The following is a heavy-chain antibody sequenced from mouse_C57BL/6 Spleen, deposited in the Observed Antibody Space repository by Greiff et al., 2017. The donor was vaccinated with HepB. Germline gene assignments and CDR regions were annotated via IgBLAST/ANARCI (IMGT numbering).Heavy chain of an antibody. Sequence: VQLVESGPELVKPGASVKISCKASGYAFSSSCMNWVKQRPGKGLEWIGRIYPGDGDTNYNGKFKGKATLTADKSSSTAYMQLSSLTSEDSAVYFCARSGDYDAYWGQGTLVTVSA. J-gene: IGHJ3*01. V-gene: IGHV1-82*01. CDR1: GYAFSSSC. CDR3: ARSGDYDAY. D-gene: IGHD2-4*01. CDR2: IYPGDGDT.